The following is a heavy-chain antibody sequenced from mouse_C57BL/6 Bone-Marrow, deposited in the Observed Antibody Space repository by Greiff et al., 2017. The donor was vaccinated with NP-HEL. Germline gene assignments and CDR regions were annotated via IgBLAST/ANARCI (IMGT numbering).Heavy chain of an antibody. CDR3: ARFAY. CDR2: IDPYDSYT. J-gene: IGHJ3*01. CDR1: GYTFTSYW. V-gene: IGHV1-50*01. Sequence: QVKLKQPGAELVQPGGSVKLSCKASGYTFTSYWMPWVQQSPGQGLEWIGEIDPYDSYTNYNHKLKGQATLTVDTSSSTAYMQLSSLTSEGSAVYYCARFAYWGQGTLVTVSA.